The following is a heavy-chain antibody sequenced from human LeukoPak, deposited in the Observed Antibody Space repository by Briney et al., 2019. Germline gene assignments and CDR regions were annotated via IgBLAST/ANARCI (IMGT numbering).Heavy chain of an antibody. CDR2: INTDGTVT. CDR1: GFTFSKYW. V-gene: IGHV3-74*01. J-gene: IGHJ4*02. D-gene: IGHD6-19*01. CDR3: ATKQWLAPPPDS. Sequence: GGSLRLSCAAYGFTFSKYWMLWVRQAPGKGLESVSRINTDGTVTTYADSVKGRFTVSRDNAENTMFLQMNSVRDEDTAVYYCATKQWLAPPPDSWGQGTPVTVSS.